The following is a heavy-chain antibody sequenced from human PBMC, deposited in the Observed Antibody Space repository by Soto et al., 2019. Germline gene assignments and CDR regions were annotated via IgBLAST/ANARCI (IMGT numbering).Heavy chain of an antibody. J-gene: IGHJ3*02. D-gene: IGHD7-27*01. V-gene: IGHV4-31*03. Sequence: QVQLQESGPGLVKPSQTLSLTCTVSGGSISSGDYYWSWIRQHPGKGLEWIGYIHYSGSTYYNPSLKRRVIIAVDTSKNQFSLNLSSVTAADTALYYCARRNQLGLGNAFDIWGQGTMVTASS. CDR2: IHYSGST. CDR3: ARRNQLGLGNAFDI. CDR1: GGSISSGDYY.